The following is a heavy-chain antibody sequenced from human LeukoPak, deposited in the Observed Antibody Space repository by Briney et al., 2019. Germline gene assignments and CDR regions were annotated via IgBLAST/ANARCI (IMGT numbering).Heavy chain of an antibody. J-gene: IGHJ6*04. CDR2: IDQDGSEE. Sequence: GGTLRLSCAASGLIFSSYWMSWVRQAPGKGLEWVANIDQDGSEEYYVHCVKGRFTISRDDAKNSLYLQMNSLRAEDTAVYYCAELGITMIGGVWGKGTTVTISS. V-gene: IGHV3-7*01. D-gene: IGHD3-10*02. CDR3: AELGITMIGGV. CDR1: GLIFSSYW.